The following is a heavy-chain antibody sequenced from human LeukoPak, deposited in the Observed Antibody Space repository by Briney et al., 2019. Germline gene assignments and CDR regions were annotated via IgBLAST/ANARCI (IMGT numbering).Heavy chain of an antibody. CDR2: ISSSSSYI. D-gene: IGHD5-24*01. CDR3: AIRWGEMNAFDI. V-gene: IGHV3-21*01. Sequence: GGSLRLSCAASGFTFSSYSMNWVRQAPGKGLEWVSSISSSSSYIYYADSVKGRLPISRDNAKNSLYLQMNSLRAEDTAGYYCAIRWGEMNAFDIWGQGTMVTVSS. J-gene: IGHJ3*02. CDR1: GFTFSSYS.